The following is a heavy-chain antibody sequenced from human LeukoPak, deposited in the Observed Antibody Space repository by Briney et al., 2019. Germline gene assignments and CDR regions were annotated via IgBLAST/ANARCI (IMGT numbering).Heavy chain of an antibody. CDR1: GFTFSSFG. CDR2: ISRGAIST. Sequence: GGSLRLSCAASGFTFSSFGMSWVRQAPGKGLEWVSTISRGAISTYYADSVKGRFTISRDNSKNTLYVQMNSLRAEDTAVYYCAKRGEGRYHFDYWGQGTLVTVSS. CDR3: AKRGEGRYHFDY. V-gene: IGHV3-23*01. J-gene: IGHJ4*02. D-gene: IGHD1-26*01.